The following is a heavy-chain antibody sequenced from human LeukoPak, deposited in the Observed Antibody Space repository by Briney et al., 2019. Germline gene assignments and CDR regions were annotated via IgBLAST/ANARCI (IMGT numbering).Heavy chain of an antibody. J-gene: IGHJ4*02. D-gene: IGHD6-13*01. V-gene: IGHV3-48*01. CDR1: GFTFSSYS. Sequence: PGGSLRLSCAASGFTFSSYSMNWVRQAPGKGLEWVSYISSSSSTIYYADSVKGRFTISRDNAKNSLYLQMNSLRAEDTAVYYCARDTPSSSSQGDYWGQGTLVTVSS. CDR3: ARDTPSSSSQGDY. CDR2: ISSSSSTI.